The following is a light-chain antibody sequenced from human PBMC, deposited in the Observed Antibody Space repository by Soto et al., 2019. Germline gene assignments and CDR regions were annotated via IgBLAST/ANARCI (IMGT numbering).Light chain of an antibody. CDR2: AAS. Sequence: DIQMTQSPSSVSASVGDRVTITCRASQGISSWVAWYQQKPGKAPNLLIYAASSLQSGVPSRFSGSGSGTEFTLTLSSLQPEDFATYYCQQADTLPRTFGGGTKVEIK. CDR1: QGISSW. J-gene: IGKJ4*01. CDR3: QQADTLPRT. V-gene: IGKV1-12*01.